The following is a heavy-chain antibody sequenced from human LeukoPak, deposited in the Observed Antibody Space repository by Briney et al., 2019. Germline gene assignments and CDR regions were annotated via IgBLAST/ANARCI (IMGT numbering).Heavy chain of an antibody. Sequence: ASVKVSCKASGYTFSSYGISWVRQAPGQGLEWMGWINIHNGYTIYGQKIQGRVTMTADKSTNTAHMDLRSLRSDDTAVYYCAREAPQSNWRGDYFDYWGQGTQVTVSS. CDR1: GYTFSSYG. J-gene: IGHJ4*02. D-gene: IGHD1-1*01. CDR2: INIHNGYT. CDR3: AREAPQSNWRGDYFDY. V-gene: IGHV1-18*01.